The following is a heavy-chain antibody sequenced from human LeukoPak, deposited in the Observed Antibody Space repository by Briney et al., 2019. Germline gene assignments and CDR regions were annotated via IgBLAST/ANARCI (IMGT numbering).Heavy chain of an antibody. Sequence: SETLSLTCIVSGVSIRSDTYYWGWIRQPPGKGLEWIGNYHNGNSYYNPSLKSRVTISEDTSGNQFSLRVTSVTAADTAVYYCARLWDSTGPYFYYYMDVWGEGTTVTVSS. V-gene: IGHV4-39*01. J-gene: IGHJ6*03. CDR1: GVSIRSDTYY. CDR2: YHNGNS. D-gene: IGHD6-25*01. CDR3: ARLWDSTGPYFYYYMDV.